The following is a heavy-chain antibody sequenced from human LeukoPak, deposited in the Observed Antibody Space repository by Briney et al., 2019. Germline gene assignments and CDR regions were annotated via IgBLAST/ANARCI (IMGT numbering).Heavy chain of an antibody. CDR2: IYSGCST. J-gene: IGHJ4*02. D-gene: IGHD1-26*01. CDR3: ARDRSGSSDY. Sequence: GGSLRLSCSASGFTGSSIYMSWLRHAPGKELEWVSVIYSGCSTYYADCVKGRFTISRDNSKNTLYLQMNSLRAEDTAVYYCARDRSGSSDYWGQGTLVTVSS. CDR1: GFTGSSIY. V-gene: IGHV3-53*01.